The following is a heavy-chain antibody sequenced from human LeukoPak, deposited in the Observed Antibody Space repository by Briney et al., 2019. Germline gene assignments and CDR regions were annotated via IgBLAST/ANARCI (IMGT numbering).Heavy chain of an antibody. Sequence: SETLSLTCTVSGGSISSYYWSWIRQPPGKGLEWIGYIYYSGSTNYNPSLKSRVTISVDTSKNQFSLKLSSVTAADTAVYYCARGLGGLSIAVTLDYWGQGTLVTVSS. D-gene: IGHD6-19*01. J-gene: IGHJ4*02. CDR3: ARGLGGLSIAVTLDY. CDR1: GGSISSYY. V-gene: IGHV4-59*12. CDR2: IYYSGST.